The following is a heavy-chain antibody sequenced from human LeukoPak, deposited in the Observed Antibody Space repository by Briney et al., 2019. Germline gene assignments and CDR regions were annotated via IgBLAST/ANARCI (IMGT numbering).Heavy chain of an antibody. J-gene: IGHJ6*02. CDR2: IYYSGST. Sequence: SETLSLTCTVSGGSISSSSYYWGWIRQPPGKGLEWIGSIYYSGSTYYNPSLKSRVTISVDTSKNQFSLKLSSVTAADTAVYYCARHSYYYGMDVWGQGTTVTVSS. V-gene: IGHV4-39*01. CDR1: GGSISSSSYY. CDR3: ARHSYYYGMDV.